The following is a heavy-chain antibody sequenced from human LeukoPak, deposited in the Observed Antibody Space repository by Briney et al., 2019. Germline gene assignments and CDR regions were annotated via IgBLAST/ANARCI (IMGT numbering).Heavy chain of an antibody. CDR1: GFTFSSYG. CDR3: ALHDSSGYYNY. D-gene: IGHD3-22*01. CDR2: ISYDGSNK. J-gene: IGHJ4*02. V-gene: IGHV3-30*03. Sequence: GGSLRLSCAASGFTFSSYGMHWVRQAPGKGLEWVAVISYDGSNKYYADSVKRRFTISRDNSKNTLYLQMNSLRAEDTAVYYCALHDSSGYYNYWGQGTLVTVSS.